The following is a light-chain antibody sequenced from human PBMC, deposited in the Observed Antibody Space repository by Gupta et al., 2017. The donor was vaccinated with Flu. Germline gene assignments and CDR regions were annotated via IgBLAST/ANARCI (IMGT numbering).Light chain of an antibody. CDR2: AAS. J-gene: IGKJ2*01. V-gene: IGKV1-39*01. CDR3: QQSYSTPRT. CDR1: QSISSY. Sequence: DIQITESPSSLSASVGDRVTITCRASQSISSYLNWYQQKPGKAPKLLIYAASSLQSGVPSRFSGSGSGTDFTLTISSLQSEDFATYYCQQSYSTPRTFGQGTKLEIK.